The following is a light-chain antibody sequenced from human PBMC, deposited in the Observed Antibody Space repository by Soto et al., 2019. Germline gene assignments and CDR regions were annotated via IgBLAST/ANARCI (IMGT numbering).Light chain of an antibody. J-gene: IGKJ1*01. Sequence: DIQMTQSPSILSGSVGDRVTITRRASQTISSWLAWYQQKPGKAPKLLIYKASTLKSGVPSRFSGSGSGTEFTLTISSLQPDDFATYYCQHYNSYSEAFGQGTKVDIK. CDR3: QHYNSYSEA. V-gene: IGKV1-5*03. CDR2: KAS. CDR1: QTISSW.